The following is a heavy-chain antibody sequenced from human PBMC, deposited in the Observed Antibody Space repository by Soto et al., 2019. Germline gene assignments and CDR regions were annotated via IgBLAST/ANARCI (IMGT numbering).Heavy chain of an antibody. D-gene: IGHD6-19*01. V-gene: IGHV3-9*01. CDR2: ISWNSGSI. CDR3: AKGTTSSGWFSFDY. Sequence: EVQLVESGGGLVQPGRSLRLSCAASGFTFDDYAMHWVRQAPGKGLEWVSGISWNSGSIGYADSVKGRFTISRDNAKNFLYLQMNSLRAEDTALYYCAKGTTSSGWFSFDYWGQGTLVTVSS. J-gene: IGHJ4*02. CDR1: GFTFDDYA.